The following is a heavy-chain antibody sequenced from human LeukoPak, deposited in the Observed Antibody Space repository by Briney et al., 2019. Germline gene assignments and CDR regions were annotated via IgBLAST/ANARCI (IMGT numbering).Heavy chain of an antibody. J-gene: IGHJ6*03. CDR2: IRSDGSGK. V-gene: IGHV3-30*02. CDR3: AKDRYSTVRGLIIVAGYYMDV. D-gene: IGHD3-10*01. CDR1: GFTFNNYD. Sequence: GGSLRLSCAASGFTFNNYDMHWVRQAPGKGLEWVAFIRSDGSGKYYADSVKGRFTISRDNSKNTLYLQMNSLRADDTAIYYCAKDRYSTVRGLIIVAGYYMDVWGKGTTVTISS.